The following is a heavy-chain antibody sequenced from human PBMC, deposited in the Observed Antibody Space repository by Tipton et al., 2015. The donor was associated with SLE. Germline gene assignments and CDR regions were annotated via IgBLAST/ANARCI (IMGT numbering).Heavy chain of an antibody. CDR3: ARQNGCGSGSCPMGF. V-gene: IGHV4-39*01. CDR1: GDSISGSTFH. Sequence: TLSLTCTVSGDSISGSTFHWGWIRQPPGKSLQWIGSIYYTGTTYYNPAIKSRVTISVNTSKNQFSLKLNSVTAADTAVYYCARQNGCGSGSCPMGFWGQGTLVTVSS. D-gene: IGHD3-10*01. J-gene: IGHJ4*02. CDR2: IYYTGTT.